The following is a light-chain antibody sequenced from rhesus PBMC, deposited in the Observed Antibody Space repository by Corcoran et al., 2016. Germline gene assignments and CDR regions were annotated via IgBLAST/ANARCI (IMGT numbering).Light chain of an antibody. CDR2: GAS. CDR3: QQDYSWPLT. CDR1: QSVSRS. Sequence: EIVMTQSPATLSLSPGERATLSCRASQSVSRSLAWYQQKPGQAPKLLVYGASSRATGIPDRFSASGSGTEFTRTISSLEPEDFGVYYCQQDYSWPLTFGGGTKVELK. J-gene: IGKJ4*01. V-gene: IGKV3-42*02.